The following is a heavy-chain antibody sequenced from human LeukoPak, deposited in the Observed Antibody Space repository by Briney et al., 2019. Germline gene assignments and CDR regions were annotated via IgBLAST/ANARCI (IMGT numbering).Heavy chain of an antibody. CDR2: ISWNSGAI. CDR1: GFTFSRSW. CDR3: AKDRILSLAGGAFDY. V-gene: IGHV3-9*01. D-gene: IGHD2/OR15-2a*01. Sequence: PGGSLRLSCAASGFTFSRSWMHWVRQAPGKGLEWVSGISWNSGAIGYAGSVKGRFTISRDNAKNSLYLQMDSLRAEDTALYYCAKDRILSLAGGAFDYWGQGTLVTVSS. J-gene: IGHJ4*02.